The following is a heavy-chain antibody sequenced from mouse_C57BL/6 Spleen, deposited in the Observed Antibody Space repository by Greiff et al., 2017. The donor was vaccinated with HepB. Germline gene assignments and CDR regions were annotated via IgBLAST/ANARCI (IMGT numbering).Heavy chain of an antibody. D-gene: IGHD1-1*01. CDR1: GFSFTSYG. V-gene: IGHV2-2*01. Sequence: VKLVESGPGLVQPSQSLSITCTVSGFSFTSYGVHWVRQSPGKGLEWLGVIWSGGSTDYNAAFISRLSISKDNSKSQVFFKMNSLQADDTAIYYCAGERGSYYGSSSFAYWGQGTLVTVSA. CDR3: AGERGSYYGSSSFAY. CDR2: IWSGGST. J-gene: IGHJ3*01.